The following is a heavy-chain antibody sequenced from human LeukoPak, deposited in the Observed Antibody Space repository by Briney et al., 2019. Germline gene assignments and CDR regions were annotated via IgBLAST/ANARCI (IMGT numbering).Heavy chain of an antibody. CDR2: IKQDGSEK. J-gene: IGHJ4*02. CDR1: GFTFSNYW. Sequence: GGSLRLSCAASGFTFSNYWMSWVRQAPGKGLEWVANIKQDGSEKYYVDSVKGRFTVSRDNAKNSLFLQMNSLRAEDTAMYYCVTETTVTGWGYWGQGTLVTVSS. CDR3: VTETTVTGWGY. V-gene: IGHV3-7*01. D-gene: IGHD4-17*01.